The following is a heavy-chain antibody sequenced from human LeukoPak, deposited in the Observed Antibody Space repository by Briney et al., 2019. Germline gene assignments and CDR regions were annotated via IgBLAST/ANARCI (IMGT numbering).Heavy chain of an antibody. Sequence: GRSLRLSCAASGFTFSSYAMHWVRQAPGKGLEWVAVISYDGSNKYYADSVKGRFTISRDNSKNTLYLRMNSLRAEDTAVHYCAREERYSSSWVDPWGQGTLVTVSS. J-gene: IGHJ5*02. CDR1: GFTFSSYA. V-gene: IGHV3-30-3*01. CDR2: ISYDGSNK. CDR3: AREERYSSSWVDP. D-gene: IGHD6-6*01.